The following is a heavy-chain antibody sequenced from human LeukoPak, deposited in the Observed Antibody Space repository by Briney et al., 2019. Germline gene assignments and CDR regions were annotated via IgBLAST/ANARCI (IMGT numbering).Heavy chain of an antibody. D-gene: IGHD2-15*01. J-gene: IGHJ3*02. CDR1: GFTFSSYS. CDR2: ISSSSSYI. V-gene: IGHV3-21*01. Sequence: GGSLRLSCAASGFTFSSYSMNWVRPAPGKGLEWVSSISSSSSYIYYADSVKGRFTISRDNAKNSLYLQMNSLRAEDTAVYYCARDLLDAFDIWGQGTMVTVSS. CDR3: ARDLLDAFDI.